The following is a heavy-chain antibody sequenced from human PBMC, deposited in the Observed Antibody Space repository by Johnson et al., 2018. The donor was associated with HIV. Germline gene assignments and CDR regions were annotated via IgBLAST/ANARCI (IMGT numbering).Heavy chain of an antibody. CDR3: AREALPRGLQSSFGGAFDI. CDR1: GFTFSSYA. V-gene: IGHV3-30*03. J-gene: IGHJ3*02. D-gene: IGHD3-16*01. CDR2: ISNDGSNK. Sequence: QVQLVESGGGLVQPGGSLRLSCAASGFTFSSYAMHWVRQAPGKGLEWVAVISNDGSNKYYADSVKGRFTISREHSKSTLNLQMTNLRAEDTAVYYCAREALPRGLQSSFGGAFDIWGQGTMVTVSS.